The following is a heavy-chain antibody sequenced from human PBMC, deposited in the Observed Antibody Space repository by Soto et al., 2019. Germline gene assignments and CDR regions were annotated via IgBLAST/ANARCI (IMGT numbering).Heavy chain of an antibody. J-gene: IGHJ5*02. CDR3: ARVTVTTRWFDP. Sequence: ASVKVSCKASGYTFTSYAMHWVHQAPGQRLEWMGWINAGNGNTKYSQKFQGRVTMTTDTSTSTAYMELRSLRSDDTAVYYCARVTVTTRWFDPWGQGPLVTVSS. CDR1: GYTFTSYA. D-gene: IGHD4-17*01. V-gene: IGHV1-3*01. CDR2: INAGNGNT.